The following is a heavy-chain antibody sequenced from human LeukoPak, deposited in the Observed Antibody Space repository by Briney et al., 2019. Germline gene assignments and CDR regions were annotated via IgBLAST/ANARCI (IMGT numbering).Heavy chain of an antibody. CDR1: GGALNSTRYH. V-gene: IGHV4-39*01. Sequence: PSETLSLTCTVSGGALNSTRYHWGWIRQSPGKGLEWIGTIYNRGSTFYNPSLESRVTISVDTSKNQFSLRLTSVTAADTAVYHCARVGYDMSGYYLRPFDYWGQGILVTVSS. CDR3: ARVGYDMSGYYLRPFDY. J-gene: IGHJ4*02. D-gene: IGHD3-22*01. CDR2: IYNRGST.